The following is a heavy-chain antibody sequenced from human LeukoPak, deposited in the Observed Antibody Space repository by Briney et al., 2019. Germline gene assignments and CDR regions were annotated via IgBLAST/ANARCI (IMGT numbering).Heavy chain of an antibody. CDR2: IYYSEST. CDR1: GGSISSSSYY. Sequence: SETLSLTCTVSGGSISSSSYYWGWIRQPPGKGLEWIGSIYYSESTYYNPSLKSRVTISVDTSKNQFSLKLSSVTAADTAVYYCATTGGDIVVVPAAADYWGQGTLVTVSS. D-gene: IGHD2-2*01. CDR3: ATTGGDIVVVPAAADY. V-gene: IGHV4-39*01. J-gene: IGHJ4*02.